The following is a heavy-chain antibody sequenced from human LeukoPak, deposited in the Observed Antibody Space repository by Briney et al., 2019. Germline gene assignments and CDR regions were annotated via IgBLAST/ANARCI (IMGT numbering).Heavy chain of an antibody. D-gene: IGHD5-12*01. CDR2: IIPILGIA. V-gene: IGHV1-69*04. CDR1: GRTFSSYA. CDR3: ARDAPPRVGGYDPGDFDY. J-gene: IGHJ4*02. Sequence: ASVKVPCKASGRTFSSYAISWVRQAPGQGLEWMGRIIPILGIANYAQKFQGRVTITADKSTSTAYMELSSLRSEDTAVYYCARDAPPRVGGYDPGDFDYWGQGTLVTVSS.